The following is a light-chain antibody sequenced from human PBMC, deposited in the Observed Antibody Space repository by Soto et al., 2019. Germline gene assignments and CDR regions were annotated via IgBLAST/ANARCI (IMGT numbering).Light chain of an antibody. CDR2: KAS. V-gene: IGKV1-5*03. Sequence: SPSKLSESTGDRVTITCRASQGISSYLAWYQQKPGKAPNLLIYKASRLETGVPSRFSGSGSGTEFTLTISFLQPDDFATYYCQQYNSYSPLTFGGGTKVDI. CDR1: QGISSY. CDR3: QQYNSYSPLT. J-gene: IGKJ4*01.